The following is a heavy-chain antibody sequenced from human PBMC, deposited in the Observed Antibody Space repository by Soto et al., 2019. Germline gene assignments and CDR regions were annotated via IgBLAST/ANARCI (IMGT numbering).Heavy chain of an antibody. CDR3: ARGDPYYGMDV. CDR1: GFTSSNYF. V-gene: IGHV3-30*04. Sequence: QVQLVESGGGVVQPGRSLRLSCVASGFTSSNYFMHWVRQAPGKGLEWVALISYDGSNNHYTDSVKGRFTISRDNSKNTLYLQMNSLRGEDTAVYFCARGDPYYGMDVWGQGTKVTVSS. CDR2: ISYDGSNN. J-gene: IGHJ6*02.